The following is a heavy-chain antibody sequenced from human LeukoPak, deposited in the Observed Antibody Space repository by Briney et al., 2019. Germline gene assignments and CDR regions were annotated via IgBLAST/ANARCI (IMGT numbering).Heavy chain of an antibody. J-gene: IGHJ4*02. Sequence: GGSLRLSCAASGFTFSSFAMSWVRQAPGQGLEWVSAISDNSGNTYYADSVKGRFTISRDNSENTLYLQMNSLRAEDTAVYYCAKAMVRGVIIASYYFDYWGQGTLVTVSS. CDR1: GFTFSSFA. CDR3: AKAMVRGVIIASYYFDY. V-gene: IGHV3-23*01. CDR2: ISDNSGNT. D-gene: IGHD3-10*01.